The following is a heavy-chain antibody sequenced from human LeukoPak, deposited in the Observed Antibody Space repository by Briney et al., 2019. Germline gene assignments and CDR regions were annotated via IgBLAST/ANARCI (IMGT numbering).Heavy chain of an antibody. CDR1: GFTFDDYA. V-gene: IGHV3-43*02. CDR2: ISGDGGST. J-gene: IGHJ4*02. CDR3: AKDIGSYWRPGGFHY. D-gene: IGHD1-26*01. Sequence: PGGSLRLSCAASGFTFDDYAMYWVRQAPGKGLEWVSLISGDGGSTYYADSVKGRFTISRDNSKNSLYLQMNSLRTEDTALYYCAKDIGSYWRPGGFHYWGGGTLVSVPS.